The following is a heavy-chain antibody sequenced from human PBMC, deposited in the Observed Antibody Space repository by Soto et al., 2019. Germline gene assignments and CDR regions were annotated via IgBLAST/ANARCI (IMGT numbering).Heavy chain of an antibody. J-gene: IGHJ3*02. V-gene: IGHV1-46*01. CDR1: GYTFINFF. CDR2: INPSGGAT. D-gene: IGHD2-15*01. Sequence: ASVKVACKASGYTFINFFIHWVRKARGQGLEWVGIINPSGGATTYPQKFQGRVTMTRDTSTSTVYIDVSSLRFDDTAVYYCARSHCSGGTCYFCAFDIWGLG. CDR3: ARSHCSGGTCYFCAFDI.